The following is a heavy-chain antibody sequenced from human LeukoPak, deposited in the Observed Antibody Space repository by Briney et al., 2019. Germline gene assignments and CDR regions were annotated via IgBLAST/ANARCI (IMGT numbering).Heavy chain of an antibody. J-gene: IGHJ6*03. V-gene: IGHV3-30*18. CDR2: ISYDGSNK. CDR3: AKDGILGSGWYLVPGYYYYYMDV. D-gene: IGHD6-19*01. Sequence: GGSLRLSCAASGFTFSSYGMHWVRQAPGKGLEWVAVISYDGSNKYYADSVKGRFTISRDNSKNTLYLQMNSLRAEDTAVYYCAKDGILGSGWYLVPGYYYYYMDVWGKGTTVTVSS. CDR1: GFTFSSYG.